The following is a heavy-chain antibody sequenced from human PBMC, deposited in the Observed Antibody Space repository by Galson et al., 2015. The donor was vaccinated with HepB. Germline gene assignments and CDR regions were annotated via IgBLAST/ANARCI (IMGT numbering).Heavy chain of an antibody. CDR2: MNPNSGNT. CDR1: GYTFTSYD. J-gene: IGHJ4*02. D-gene: IGHD2-15*01. CDR3: ARGNPFFARMDY. Sequence: SVTVSCKASGYTFTSYDINWVRQATGQGLEWMGWMNPNSGNTGYAQKFQGRVTMTRNTSISTAYMELSSLRSEDTAVYYCARGNPFFARMDYWGQGTLVTVSS. V-gene: IGHV1-8*01.